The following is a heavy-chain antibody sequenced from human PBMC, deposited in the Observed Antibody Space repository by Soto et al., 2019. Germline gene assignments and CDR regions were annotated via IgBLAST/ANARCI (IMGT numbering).Heavy chain of an antibody. V-gene: IGHV1-2*02. Sequence: ASVKVSCKASGYTFTGYYMHWVRQAPGQGLEWMGWINPNSGGTNYAQKFQGRVTMTRDTSISTAYMELSRLRSDDTAVYYCARPPALYYYYGMDVWGQGTTVTVSS. D-gene: IGHD2-2*01. J-gene: IGHJ6*02. CDR1: GYTFTGYY. CDR3: ARPPALYYYYGMDV. CDR2: INPNSGGT.